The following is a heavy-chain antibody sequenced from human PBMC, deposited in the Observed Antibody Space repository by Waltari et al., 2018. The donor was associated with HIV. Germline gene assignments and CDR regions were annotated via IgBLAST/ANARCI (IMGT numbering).Heavy chain of an antibody. D-gene: IGHD3-22*01. CDR3: AKAMIVVANRADAFDI. CDR1: GFTFSSYA. CDR2: ISGSGGST. J-gene: IGHJ3*02. V-gene: IGHV3-23*01. Sequence: LVQPGGSLRLSCAASGFTFSSYAMSWVRQAPGKGLEWVSAISGSGGSTYYADSVKGRFTISRDNSKNTLYLQMNSLRAEDTAVYYCAKAMIVVANRADAFDIWGQGTMVTVSS.